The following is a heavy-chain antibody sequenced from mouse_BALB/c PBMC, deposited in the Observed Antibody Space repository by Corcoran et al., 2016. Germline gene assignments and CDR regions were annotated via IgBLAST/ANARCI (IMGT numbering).Heavy chain of an antibody. D-gene: IGHD3-3*01. Sequence: VQLQQSGRELARPWASVKISCQAFYTFSRRVSFAIRDTNYWMQWVKQRPGQGLEWSGAIYPGNGDTSYNQKFKGKATLTADKSSSTAYMQLSSLTSEDSAVYYCEGTAYWGQGTLVTVSA. CDR3: SEDSAVYYCEGTAY. V-gene: IGHV1-87*01. CDR1: YTFS. J-gene: IGHJ3*01. CDR2: GQGLEWSG.